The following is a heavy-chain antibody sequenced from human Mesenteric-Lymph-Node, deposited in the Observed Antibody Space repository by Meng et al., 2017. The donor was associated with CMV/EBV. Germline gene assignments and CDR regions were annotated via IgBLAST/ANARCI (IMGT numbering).Heavy chain of an antibody. D-gene: IGHD3-22*01. J-gene: IGHJ5*02. Sequence: SGYSFTRYWIGWVRQMPGKGLEWRGIIYPGDSDTRYSPSFQGQVTISADKSISTAYLQWSSLKASDTAMYYCARSYYYDSSGALGFDPWGQGTLVTVSS. V-gene: IGHV5-51*01. CDR3: ARSYYYDSSGALGFDP. CDR1: GYSFTRYW. CDR2: IYPGDSDT.